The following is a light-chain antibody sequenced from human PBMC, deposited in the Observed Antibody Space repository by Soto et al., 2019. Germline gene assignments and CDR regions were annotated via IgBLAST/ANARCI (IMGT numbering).Light chain of an antibody. CDR1: QSAGNF. V-gene: IGKV3D-15*01. Sequence: EIGMSLSPATLSVSPGETASLSCRASQSAGNFLAWYQQKPGQAPRPLIYYISTRATGIPARFSGSGSGTEFTLTINSLQSEDSAVYYCQQHNQWPITFGGGTKV. CDR2: YIS. J-gene: IGKJ4*01. CDR3: QQHNQWPIT.